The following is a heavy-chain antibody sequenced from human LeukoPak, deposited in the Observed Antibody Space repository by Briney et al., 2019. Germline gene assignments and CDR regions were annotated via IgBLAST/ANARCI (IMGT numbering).Heavy chain of an antibody. J-gene: IGHJ4*02. CDR2: ISAYNGNT. Sequence: ASVEVSCKASGYTLTSYGISWVRQAPGQGLEWMGWISAYNGNTNYAQKLQGRVTMTTDTSTSTAYMELRSLRSDDTAVYYCARDTPYYYDSSGYPSTFDYWGQGTLVTVSS. D-gene: IGHD3-22*01. CDR3: ARDTPYYYDSSGYPSTFDY. V-gene: IGHV1-18*01. CDR1: GYTLTSYG.